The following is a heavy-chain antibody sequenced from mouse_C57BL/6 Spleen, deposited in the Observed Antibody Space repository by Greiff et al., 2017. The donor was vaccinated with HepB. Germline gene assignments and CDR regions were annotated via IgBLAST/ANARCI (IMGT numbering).Heavy chain of an antibody. CDR2: ISSGGSYT. V-gene: IGHV5-6*02. CDR1: GFTFSSYG. J-gene: IGHJ2*01. Sequence: DVKLVESGGDLVKPGGSLKLSCAASGFTFSSYGMSWVRQTPDKRLEWVATISSGGSYTYYPDSVKGRFTISRDNAKNTLYLQMSSLKSEDTAMYYCARHDDYGLDWWGQGTTLTVSS. D-gene: IGHD2-4*01. CDR3: ARHDDYGLDW.